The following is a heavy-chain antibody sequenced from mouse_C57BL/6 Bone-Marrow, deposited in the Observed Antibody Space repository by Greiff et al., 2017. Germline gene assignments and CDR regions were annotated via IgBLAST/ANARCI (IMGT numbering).Heavy chain of an antibody. J-gene: IGHJ2*01. CDR3: GRLGRKGFDY. CDR2: ISSKSNNYAT. CDR1: GFSFNTYA. Sequence: EVKLQQSGGGLVQPKGSLKLSCAASGFSFNTYAMNWVRQAPGKGLEWVARISSKSNNYATYYADSVKDRFTISRDDSESMLYLQMNNLKTEDTAMYYCGRLGRKGFDYWGQGTTLTVSA. V-gene: IGHV10-1*01. D-gene: IGHD4-1*01.